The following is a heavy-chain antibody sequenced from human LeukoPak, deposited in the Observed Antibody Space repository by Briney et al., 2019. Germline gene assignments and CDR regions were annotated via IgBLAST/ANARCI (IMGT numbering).Heavy chain of an antibody. D-gene: IGHD3-10*01. V-gene: IGHV4-30-4*01. CDR1: GGSIRSGDYY. Sequence: SETLSHTCTVSGGSIRSGDYYWSWIRQPPGKGLEWIGYTASPYHNPSLKSRVTISIDTSKDQISLKLDSVTASDTAVYYCARSTNHDASGSYYFDSWGQGILVTVTS. CDR2: YTASP. J-gene: IGHJ4*02. CDR3: ARSTNHDASGSYYFDS.